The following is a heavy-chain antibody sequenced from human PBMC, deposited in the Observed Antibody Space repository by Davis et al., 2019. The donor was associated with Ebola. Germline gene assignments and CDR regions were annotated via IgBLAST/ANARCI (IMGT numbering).Heavy chain of an antibody. V-gene: IGHV5-51*01. J-gene: IGHJ4*01. D-gene: IGHD3-16*02. Sequence: GESLKISCKGSGYSFSTYWIGWVRQMPGRGLEWMGIIYPGDSDTRYSPSFQGQVTISADKSISTAYLQWRSLKASDTAMYYCARRYSDSRAFDYWGHGTLVTVSS. CDR2: IYPGDSDT. CDR1: GYSFSTYW. CDR3: ARRYSDSRAFDY.